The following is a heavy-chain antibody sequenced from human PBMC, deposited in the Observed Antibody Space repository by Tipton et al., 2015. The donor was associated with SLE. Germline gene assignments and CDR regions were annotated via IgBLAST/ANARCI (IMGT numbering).Heavy chain of an antibody. D-gene: IGHD3-3*01. CDR3: ATRVYDFWSGYPGYFQH. J-gene: IGHJ1*01. CDR1: GFTFSSYS. V-gene: IGHV3-23*01. CDR2: ISGSGGST. Sequence: SLRLSCAASGFTFSSYSMNWVRQAPGKGLEWVSSISGSGGSTYYADSVKGRFTISRDNSKNTLYLQMNSLRAEDTAVYYCATRVYDFWSGYPGYFQHWGQGTLVTVSS.